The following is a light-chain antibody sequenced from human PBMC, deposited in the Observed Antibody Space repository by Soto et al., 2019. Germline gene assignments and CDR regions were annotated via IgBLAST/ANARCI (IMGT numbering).Light chain of an antibody. J-gene: IGLJ1*01. CDR3: QSYDSGLSGV. CDR2: GNT. Sequence: QSALTQPPSVSGAPGQRVTISCTGSSSSVGAIYDVHWYQQLPGTAPKLLIYGNTNRPSGVPDRFSGSKSGTSALLAITGLQAEDEADYYCQSYDSGLSGVFGTGTQLTVL. V-gene: IGLV1-40*01. CDR1: SSSVGAIYD.